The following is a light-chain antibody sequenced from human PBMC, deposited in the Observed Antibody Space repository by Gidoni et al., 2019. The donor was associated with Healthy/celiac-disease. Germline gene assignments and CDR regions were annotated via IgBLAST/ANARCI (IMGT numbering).Light chain of an antibody. V-gene: IGLV2-8*01. CDR2: EVS. CDR1: SSDVGGYND. J-gene: IGLJ1*01. Sequence: QSALTQPPSASGSPGQSVTISCTGTSSDVGGYNDVSWYQQHPGKAPKLMIYEVSKRPSGVPDRFFGSKSGNTASLTVSGLQAEDEADYYCSSYAGSNNRYVFGTGTKVTVL. CDR3: SSYAGSNNRYV.